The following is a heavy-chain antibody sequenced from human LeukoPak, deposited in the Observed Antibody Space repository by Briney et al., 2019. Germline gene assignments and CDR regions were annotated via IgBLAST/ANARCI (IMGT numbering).Heavy chain of an antibody. CDR2: INPSGGST. D-gene: IGHD1-26*01. V-gene: IGHV1-46*01. Sequence: ASVKVSCKASGYTFTSYSIRWVRQAPGQGLKWLGIINPSGGSTTYAQKFQGRVTMTRDTSTSTVYMELSSLRSEDTAVYYCARSRSGTYLLAYWGQGTLVTVSS. J-gene: IGHJ4*02. CDR3: ARSRSGTYLLAY. CDR1: GYTFTSYS.